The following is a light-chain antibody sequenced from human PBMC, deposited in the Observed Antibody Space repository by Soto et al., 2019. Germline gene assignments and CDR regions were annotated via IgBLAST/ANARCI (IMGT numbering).Light chain of an antibody. CDR1: QSVSSN. V-gene: IGKV3-15*01. Sequence: EIVGTGGRVTLSESPGERATLSCMASQSVSSNLAWYQQKPGQAPRLLIYGASTRATGIPARFSGSGSGTEFTLTISSLQSEDFAVYYCQQYYNCPWTFGQGTKVDI. CDR3: QQYYNCPWT. CDR2: GAS. J-gene: IGKJ1*01.